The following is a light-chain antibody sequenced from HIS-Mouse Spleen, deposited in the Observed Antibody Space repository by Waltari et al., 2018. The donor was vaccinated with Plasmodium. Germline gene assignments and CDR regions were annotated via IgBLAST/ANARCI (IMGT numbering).Light chain of an antibody. V-gene: IGLV7-46*01. CDR1: PGAVTSGHY. J-gene: IGLJ2*01. CDR2: DTS. CDR3: LLSYRGAYVV. Sequence: QAVVTQEPSLTVSPGGTVTLTCGSSPGAVTSGHYPYWFQQKPGQAPRTLIYDTSNKHSWTPARFSGSLLGGKAALTLSGAQPEDEAEYYCLLSYRGAYVVFGGGTKLTVL.